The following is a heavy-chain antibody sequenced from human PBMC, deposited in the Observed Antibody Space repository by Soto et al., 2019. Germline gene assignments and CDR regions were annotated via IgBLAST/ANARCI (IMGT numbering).Heavy chain of an antibody. CDR3: ARVGSLYSSSWFFDY. J-gene: IGHJ4*02. CDR2: KLYDGSNK. Sequence: QPGGSLRLSCAASGFTFSSYAMHWVRQAPGKGLEWVAFKLYDGSNKYYADSVKGRFTISRDNSKNTLYLQMNSLRAEDTAVYYCARVGSLYSSSWFFDYWGQGTLVTVSS. CDR1: GFTFSSYA. V-gene: IGHV3-30-3*01. D-gene: IGHD6-13*01.